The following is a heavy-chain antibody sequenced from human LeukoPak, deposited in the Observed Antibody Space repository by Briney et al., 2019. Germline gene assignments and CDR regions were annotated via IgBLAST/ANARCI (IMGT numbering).Heavy chain of an antibody. CDR3: ARELSYYYDSSGHDAFDI. J-gene: IGHJ3*02. CDR1: GGTFSSYA. D-gene: IGHD3-22*01. CDR2: IIPIFGTA. V-gene: IGHV1-69*06. Sequence: SVKVSCKASGGTFSSYAISWVRQAPGQGLEWMGGIIPIFGTANYAQKFQGRVTITADKSTSTAYMELSSLRSEDTAVYYCARELSYYYDSSGHDAFDIWGQGTMVTVSS.